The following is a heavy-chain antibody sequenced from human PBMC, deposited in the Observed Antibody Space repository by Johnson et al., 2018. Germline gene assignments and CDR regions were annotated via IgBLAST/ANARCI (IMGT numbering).Heavy chain of an antibody. J-gene: IGHJ6*02. CDR3: TTAGYSYGYYYYGMDV. V-gene: IGHV3-15*01. D-gene: IGHD5-18*01. CDR1: GFIFSNAW. Sequence: EVQLVESGGGLVQPGRSLRLSCAASGFIFSNAWMSWVRQAPGKGLEWVGRIKSKTDGGTTDYAAPVKGRFTIPRDDSKNTLYLQMNSLKTEDTAVYYCTTAGYSYGYYYYGMDVWGQGTTVTVSS. CDR2: IKSKTDGGTT.